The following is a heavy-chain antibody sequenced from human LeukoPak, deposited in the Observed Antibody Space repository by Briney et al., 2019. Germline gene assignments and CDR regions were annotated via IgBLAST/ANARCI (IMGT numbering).Heavy chain of an antibody. CDR1: GGSISTSSYY. V-gene: IGHV4-39*07. Sequence: SETLSLTCTVSGGSISTSSYYWGWIRQPPGKGLEWIGSIYYSGRTYYNPSLKSRVTISVDTSKNQFSLKLSSVTAADTAVYYCARHGSGSYSPKRPRIAFDIWGQGTMVTVSS. D-gene: IGHD3-10*01. J-gene: IGHJ3*02. CDR3: ARHGSGSYSPKRPRIAFDI. CDR2: IYYSGRT.